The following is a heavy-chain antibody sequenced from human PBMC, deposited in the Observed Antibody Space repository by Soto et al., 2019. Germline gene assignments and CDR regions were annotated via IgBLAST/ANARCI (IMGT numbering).Heavy chain of an antibody. V-gene: IGHV1-8*01. J-gene: IGHJ5*02. CDR3: ARRGIEARKNWFAP. Sequence: QVQLVQSGAEVKKPGASVKVSFKASGYTFTRYDINWVRQATGQGLEWMGSMNPNTGNTGYAQKFQGRVTMTRKTSISPAYMELSSLRSEDTAVYYCARRGIEARKNWFAPWGQGTLVTVSS. D-gene: IGHD6-6*01. CDR2: MNPNTGNT. CDR1: GYTFTRYD.